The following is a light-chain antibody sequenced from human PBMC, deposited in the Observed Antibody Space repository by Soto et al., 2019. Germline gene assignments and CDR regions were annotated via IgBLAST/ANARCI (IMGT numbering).Light chain of an antibody. CDR2: DNN. CDR1: DSNIGNNF. J-gene: IGLJ3*02. V-gene: IGLV1-51*01. CDR3: GTWDSSLSQWV. Sequence: QSVLTQPPSVSAAPGQKVAISCSGSDSNIGNNFVAWYQQVPGTAPKLLIYDNNKRPSGIPDRFSGSRSGTSVTLAITGRQAGDEADYYCGTWDSSLSQWVFGGGTKLTVL.